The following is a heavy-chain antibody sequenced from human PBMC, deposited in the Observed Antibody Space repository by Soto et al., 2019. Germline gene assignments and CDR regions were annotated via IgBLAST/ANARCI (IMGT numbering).Heavy chain of an antibody. CDR1: GFTFSSYW. D-gene: IGHD4-17*01. CDR3: ARDSPYGDYRFQH. V-gene: IGHV3-74*01. CDR2: INSDGSST. J-gene: IGHJ1*01. Sequence: GGSLRLSCAASGFTFSSYWMHWVRQAPWKGLVWVSRINSDGSSTSYADSVKGRFTISRDNAKNTLYLQINSLRAEDTAVYYCARDSPYGDYRFQHWGQGTLVTVSS.